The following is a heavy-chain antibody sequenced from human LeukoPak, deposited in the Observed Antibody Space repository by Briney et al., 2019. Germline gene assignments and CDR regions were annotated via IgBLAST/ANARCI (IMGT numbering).Heavy chain of an antibody. CDR1: GGSISSYY. D-gene: IGHD3-3*01. CDR2: IYYSGST. Sequence: PSETLSLTCTVSGGSISSYYWSWIRQPPGKGLEWIGYIYYSGSTNYNPYLKSRVTISVDTSKNQFSLKLSSVTAADTAVYYCARYFSRFLVAFDIWGQGTMVTVSS. CDR3: ARYFSRFLVAFDI. V-gene: IGHV4-59*01. J-gene: IGHJ3*02.